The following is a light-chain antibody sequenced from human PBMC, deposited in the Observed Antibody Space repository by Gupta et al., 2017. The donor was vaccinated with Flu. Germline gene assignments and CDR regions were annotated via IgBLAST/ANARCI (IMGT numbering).Light chain of an antibody. J-gene: IGLJ2*01. Sequence: SYELTQPPSVSVSPGQTASITCSGDKLGDKYACWYQQKPGQSPVLVIYQDSKRPAGIPERFSGSNAGNTATLTISGTQAMDEADYYCQAGDSSTYVVFGGGTKLTVL. CDR3: QAGDSSTYVV. CDR2: QDS. CDR1: KLGDKY. V-gene: IGLV3-1*01.